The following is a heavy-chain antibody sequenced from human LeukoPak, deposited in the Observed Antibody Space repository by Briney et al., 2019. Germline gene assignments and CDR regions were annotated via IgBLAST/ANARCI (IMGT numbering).Heavy chain of an antibody. J-gene: IGHJ3*02. V-gene: IGHV4-34*01. Sequence: PSETLSLTCAGYGGSFTTHNYNWIRQPPGKGLEWIGQINHSGSTNYNPSLKSRVTISVDTSKNQFSLKLSSVTAADTAVYYCARRTRIFGVVIPRGAFDIWGQGTMVTVSS. CDR1: GGSFTTHN. D-gene: IGHD3-3*01. CDR3: ARRTRIFGVVIPRGAFDI. CDR2: INHSGST.